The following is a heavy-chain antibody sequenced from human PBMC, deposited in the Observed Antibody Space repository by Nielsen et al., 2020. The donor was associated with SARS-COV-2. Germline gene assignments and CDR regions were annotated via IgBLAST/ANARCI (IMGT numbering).Heavy chain of an antibody. V-gene: IGHV4-38-2*02. CDR2: IYYTGSA. Sequence: WIRQPPGKGLEWIGNIYYTGSAYYNPSLKSRVTVSLDKSKNQFSLRLSSVTAADTAVYYCARAKSGYCGGGSCYRIFDSWGQGTLVTVSS. CDR3: ARAKSGYCGGGSCYRIFDS. J-gene: IGHJ4*02. D-gene: IGHD2-15*01.